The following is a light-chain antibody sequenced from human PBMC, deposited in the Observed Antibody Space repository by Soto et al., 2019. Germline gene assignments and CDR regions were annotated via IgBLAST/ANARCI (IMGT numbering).Light chain of an antibody. CDR2: VGTGGIVG. CDR3: GADHGSGSNFVYV. Sequence: QPVLTQPPSASASLGASVTLTCTLSSAYSNYKVDWYQQRPGKGPRFVMRVGTGGIVGSKGEAIPDRFSVLGSGLNRYLTINNIQEEDEGDYHCGADHGSGSNFVYVFGSGTKLTVL. V-gene: IGLV9-49*02. CDR1: SAYSNYK. J-gene: IGLJ1*01.